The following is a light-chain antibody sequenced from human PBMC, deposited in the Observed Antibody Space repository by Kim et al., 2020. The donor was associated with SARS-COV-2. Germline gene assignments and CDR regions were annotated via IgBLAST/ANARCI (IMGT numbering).Light chain of an antibody. CDR1: YFNIGGNS. V-gene: IGLV1-44*01. J-gene: IGLJ3*02. CDR2: GNN. Sequence: GKRVAISCSGSYFNIGGNSVNWFQQIPGTAPKLLIHGNNQRPSGVPDRFSGSRSGTSASLAISGLQSEDEGTYYCATWDARLNGVVFGGGTQLTVL. CDR3: ATWDARLNGVV.